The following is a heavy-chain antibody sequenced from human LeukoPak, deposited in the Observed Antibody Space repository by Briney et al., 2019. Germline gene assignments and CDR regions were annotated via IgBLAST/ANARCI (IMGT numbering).Heavy chain of an antibody. D-gene: IGHD6-6*01. CDR1: GLTFSSYG. J-gene: IGHJ5*02. Sequence: GGSLRLSCAASGLTFSSYGMHWVRQAPGKGLEWVAVIWYDGSNKYYADSVKGRFTISRDNSKNTLYLQMNSLRAEDTAVYYCARDRIAAPGWFDPWGQGTLVTVSS. CDR3: ARDRIAAPGWFDP. V-gene: IGHV3-33*01. CDR2: IWYDGSNK.